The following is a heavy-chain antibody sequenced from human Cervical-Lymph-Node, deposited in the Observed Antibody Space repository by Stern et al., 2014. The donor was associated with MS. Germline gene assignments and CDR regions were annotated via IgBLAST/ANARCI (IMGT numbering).Heavy chain of an antibody. Sequence: QLQLQESGPGLVKPSETLSLACAVSGGSIRGGRYYWSWIRQPPGKELEWIGYSYNTWSTNYNPSLKSRVTISVDTSKNQFSLKLTSVTAADTAMYYCARAPRGYWYFDLWGRGALVTVSS. J-gene: IGHJ2*01. CDR1: GGSIRGGRYY. D-gene: IGHD3-10*01. CDR2: SYNTWST. V-gene: IGHV4-61*01. CDR3: ARAPRGYWYFDL.